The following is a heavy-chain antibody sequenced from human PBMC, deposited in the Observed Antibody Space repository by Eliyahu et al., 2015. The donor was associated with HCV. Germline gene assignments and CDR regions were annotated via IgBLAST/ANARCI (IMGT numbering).Heavy chain of an antibody. CDR3: ARPIVRGGIPYYFDY. V-gene: IGHV5-51*01. CDR1: GYSFTSYX. D-gene: IGHD3-16*01. CDR2: IYPGDSDT. J-gene: IGHJ4*02. Sequence: EVQLVQSGAEVKKPGESLKISCKGSGYSFTSYXTVWVRQMPGKGLEWXGIIYPGDSDTRYSPXFQGQVTISADKXXSTAYLQWSSLKASDTAMYYCARPIVRGGIPYYFDYWGQGTLVTVSS.